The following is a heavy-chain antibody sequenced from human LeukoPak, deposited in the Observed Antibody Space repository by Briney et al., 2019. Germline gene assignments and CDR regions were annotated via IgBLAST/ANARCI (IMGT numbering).Heavy chain of an antibody. Sequence: PSETLSLTCTVSGVSISSYYWSWIRQPPGKGLEWIGYVYYSGSTNYNPSLKSRVTISVDTSKNQFSLKLISVTAADTAVYYCARYYCAGVCYYFQHWGQGTLVSVSS. CDR1: GVSISSYY. J-gene: IGHJ1*01. D-gene: IGHD2-21*02. CDR3: ARYYCAGVCYYFQH. V-gene: IGHV4-59*01. CDR2: VYYSGST.